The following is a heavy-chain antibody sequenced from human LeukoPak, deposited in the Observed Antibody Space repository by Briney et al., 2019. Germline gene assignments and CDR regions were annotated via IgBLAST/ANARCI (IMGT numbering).Heavy chain of an antibody. CDR2: IIPIFGTA. CDR3: ARDRDYGDYVFDY. Sequence: SVKVSCKASGGTFSSYAISWVRQAPGQGLEWMGGIIPIFGTANYAQKFQGRVTITTDESTSTAYMELSSLRSEDTAVYYCARDRDYGDYVFDYWGQGTLVTVSS. J-gene: IGHJ4*02. CDR1: GGTFSSYA. V-gene: IGHV1-69*05. D-gene: IGHD4-17*01.